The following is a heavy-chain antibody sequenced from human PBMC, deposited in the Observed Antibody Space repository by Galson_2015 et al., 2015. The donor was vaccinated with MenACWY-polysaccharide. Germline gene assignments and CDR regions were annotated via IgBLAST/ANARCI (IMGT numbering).Heavy chain of an antibody. CDR2: IYSGGKI. Sequence: ETLSLTCTVSGGSISTNTYYWGWIRQPPEKGLEWIGSIYSGGKIYYNPSLKSRVTVSLDMSKSQFSLSLSSVTAADTAVYYCARVRVTSYCSRTSCPFDPWGQGILVTVSS. D-gene: IGHD2-2*01. J-gene: IGHJ5*02. CDR3: ARVRVTSYCSRTSCPFDP. CDR1: GGSISTNTYY. V-gene: IGHV4-39*07.